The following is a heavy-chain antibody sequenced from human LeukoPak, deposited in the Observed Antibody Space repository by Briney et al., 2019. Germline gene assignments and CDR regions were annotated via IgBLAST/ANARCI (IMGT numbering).Heavy chain of an antibody. Sequence: GALRLSCAASGFTFSSYWMSWVRQAPGKGLEWVANIKQDGSEKYYVDSVKGRFTISRDNAKNSLYLQMNSLRAEDTAVYYCARDKGIQLWSTRYYFDYWGQGTLVTVSS. V-gene: IGHV3-7*01. D-gene: IGHD5-18*01. J-gene: IGHJ4*02. CDR2: IKQDGSEK. CDR3: ARDKGIQLWSTRYYFDY. CDR1: GFTFSSYW.